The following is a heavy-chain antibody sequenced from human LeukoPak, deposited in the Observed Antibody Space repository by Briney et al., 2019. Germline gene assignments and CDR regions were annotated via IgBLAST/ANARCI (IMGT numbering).Heavy chain of an antibody. Sequence: GGSLRLSCAASGFTFSSYGMHWVRQAPGKGLEWVAVIWYDGSNKYYADSVKARFTISRDNSKNTLYLQMNSLRAEDTAVYYCARDNELDYYYGMDVWGQGTTVTVSS. CDR3: ARDNELDYYYGMDV. CDR2: IWYDGSNK. V-gene: IGHV3-33*01. D-gene: IGHD3-10*01. J-gene: IGHJ6*02. CDR1: GFTFSSYG.